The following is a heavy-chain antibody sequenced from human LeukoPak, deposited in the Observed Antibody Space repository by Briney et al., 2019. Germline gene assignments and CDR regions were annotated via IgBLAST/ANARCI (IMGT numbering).Heavy chain of an antibody. CDR1: GYTFTDYY. Sequence: ASVKVSCKASGYTFTDYYIHWVRQAPGQGLEWMGWINPNSGGTNYAQKFQGKVTMTRDTSISTAYMELSRLTSDDTAVFYCAKNLSVAATGSFVAFDIWGQGTMVTVSS. CDR2: INPNSGGT. CDR3: AKNLSVAATGSFVAFDI. J-gene: IGHJ3*02. V-gene: IGHV1-2*02. D-gene: IGHD6-13*01.